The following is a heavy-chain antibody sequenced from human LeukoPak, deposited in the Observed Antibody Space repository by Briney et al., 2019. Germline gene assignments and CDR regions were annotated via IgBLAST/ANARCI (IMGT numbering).Heavy chain of an antibody. Sequence: GGSLRLSCAASGFTVSANYMNWVRQAPGKGLEWVSVIYSGGGTHFADSVKGRFTISRDNSKNTLYLQMSSLRVEDTAVYYCARDAPYYYDPTGEDYWGQGTLVTVSS. J-gene: IGHJ4*02. V-gene: IGHV3-53*01. D-gene: IGHD3-22*01. CDR2: IYSGGGT. CDR3: ARDAPYYYDPTGEDY. CDR1: GFTVSANY.